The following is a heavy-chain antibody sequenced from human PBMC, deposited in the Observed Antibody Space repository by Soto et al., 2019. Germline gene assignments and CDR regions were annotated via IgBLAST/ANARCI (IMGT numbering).Heavy chain of an antibody. CDR2: IDSYGSAT. CDR1: GFTFSRYW. J-gene: IGHJ4*02. D-gene: IGHD4-4*01. Sequence: GGSLRLSCAASGFTFSRYWMHWVRQAPGKGLVWVSRIDSYGSATSQVDSVEGRFTISRDNAKNTLYLQMNSLRAEDTAVYYCARYRPPPGRWGQGTLVTVSS. V-gene: IGHV3-74*01. CDR3: ARYRPPPGR.